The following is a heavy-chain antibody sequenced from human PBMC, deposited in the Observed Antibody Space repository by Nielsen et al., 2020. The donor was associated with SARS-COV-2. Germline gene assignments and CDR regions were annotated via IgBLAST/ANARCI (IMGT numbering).Heavy chain of an antibody. V-gene: IGHV1-2*06. Sequence: ASVKVSCKASGYTFTDYYMHWVRQAPGQGLEWMGRISPNSGGTSYAQKFQGRVTMTRDTSITTAYMEVSRLKFDDTAVYYCARTVPLWDPYYYYGMDVWGQGTTVTVSS. CDR1: GYTFTDYY. D-gene: IGHD3-10*01. CDR3: ARTVPLWDPYYYYGMDV. CDR2: ISPNSGGT. J-gene: IGHJ6*02.